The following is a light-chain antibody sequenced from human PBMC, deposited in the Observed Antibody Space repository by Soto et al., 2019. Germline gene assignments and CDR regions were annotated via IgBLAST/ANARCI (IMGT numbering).Light chain of an antibody. J-gene: IGKJ5*01. CDR2: AAS. CDR3: QQSYSTPRA. Sequence: IQLTQSPSSLYASVGDSVTITYRASQAIRTALGWYQQKPGKAPKLLIYAASSLQSGVPSRFSGSGSGTDFTLTISSLQPEDFATYYCQQSYSTPRAFGQGTRLEI. CDR1: QAIRTA. V-gene: IGKV1-39*01.